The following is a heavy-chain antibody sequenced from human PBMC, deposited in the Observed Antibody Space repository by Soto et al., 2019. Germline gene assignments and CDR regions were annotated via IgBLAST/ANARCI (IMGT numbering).Heavy chain of an antibody. CDR2: IYASGSP. D-gene: IGHD1-26*01. J-gene: IGHJ4*02. CDR1: GGSVSVYY. CDR3: ARGVGSSPPQY. Sequence: LSLTCTISGGSVSVYYWSWIRQSTGQGLEWIGYIYASGSPYYNPSLRSRVTISADTSKNQISLKLTSPTAADTAVYCCARGVGSSPPQYWGRGTLVTVSS. V-gene: IGHV4-59*02.